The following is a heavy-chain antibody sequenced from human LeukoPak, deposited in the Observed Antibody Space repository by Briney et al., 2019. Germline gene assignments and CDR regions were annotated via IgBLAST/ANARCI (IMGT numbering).Heavy chain of an antibody. Sequence: SQTLSLTCTVSGGPISSGSYYWSWIRQPAGKGLEWIGRIYTSGSTNYNPSLKSRVTISVDTSKNQFSLKLSSVTAADTAVYYCARSPTKISPNDYWGQGTLVTVSS. CDR1: GGPISSGSYY. D-gene: IGHD1-1*01. CDR3: ARSPTKISPNDY. V-gene: IGHV4-61*02. J-gene: IGHJ4*02. CDR2: IYTSGST.